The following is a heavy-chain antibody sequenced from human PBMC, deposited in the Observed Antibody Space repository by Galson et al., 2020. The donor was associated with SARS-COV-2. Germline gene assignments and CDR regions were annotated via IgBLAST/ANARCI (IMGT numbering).Heavy chain of an antibody. D-gene: IGHD3-3*01. J-gene: IGHJ6*03. CDR3: ARRPLGDYYYMDV. CDR1: GGSISSSTYY. CDR2: IYYSGST. V-gene: IGHV4-39*01. Sequence: SETLSLTCTVSGGSISSSTYYWGWIRQPPGKGREWIGSIYYSGSTYYNPSLKSRVTISVDTSKNQFSLKLSPVTAADTAVYYCARRPLGDYYYMDVWGKGTTVTVSS.